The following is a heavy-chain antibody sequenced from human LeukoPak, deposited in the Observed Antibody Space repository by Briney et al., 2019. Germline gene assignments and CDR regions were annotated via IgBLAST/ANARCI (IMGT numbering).Heavy chain of an antibody. D-gene: IGHD2-2*01. CDR3: AKGGRSIHYYYYMDV. CDR2: ISWDGGST. Sequence: PGGSLRLSCAASGFTFDDYTMHWVRQAPGKGLEWVSLISWDGGSTYYADSVKGRFTISRDNSKNSLYLQMNSLRTEDTALYYCAKGGRSIHYYYYMDVWGKGTTVTVSS. J-gene: IGHJ6*03. V-gene: IGHV3-43*01. CDR1: GFTFDDYT.